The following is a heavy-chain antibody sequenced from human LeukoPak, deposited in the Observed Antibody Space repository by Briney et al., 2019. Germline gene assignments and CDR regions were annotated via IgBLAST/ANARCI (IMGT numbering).Heavy chain of an antibody. V-gene: IGHV3-21*01. CDR1: GFTFSSYS. D-gene: IGHD4-23*01. Sequence: PGGSLRLSCSASGFTFSSYSMNWVRQAPGKGLEWVSSISSSSSYIYYADSVKGRFTISRDNAKNSLYLQMNSLRAEDTAVYYRARDPYYGGNSTAFDIWGQGTMVTVSS. CDR3: ARDPYYGGNSTAFDI. J-gene: IGHJ3*02. CDR2: ISSSSSYI.